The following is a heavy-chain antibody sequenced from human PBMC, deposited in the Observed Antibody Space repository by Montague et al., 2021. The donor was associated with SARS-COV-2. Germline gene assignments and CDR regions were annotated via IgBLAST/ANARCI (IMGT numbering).Heavy chain of an antibody. V-gene: IGHV2-5*02. CDR1: GFSLRTSGAG. J-gene: IGHJ6*02. Sequence: PALVKPTQILKLPCSFPGFSLRTSGAGVGWIRQRPGKTLEWLALIYWDGDKRYSPSLKSRLTITKDTSKNQVVLTMTNMDPVDTATYYCAHRINRCGGPYLDVWGQGTPVTVSS. CDR2: IYWDGDK. CDR3: AHRINRCGGPYLDV. D-gene: IGHD4-23*01.